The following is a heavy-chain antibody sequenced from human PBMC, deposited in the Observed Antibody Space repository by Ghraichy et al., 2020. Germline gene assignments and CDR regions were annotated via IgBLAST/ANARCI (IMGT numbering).Heavy chain of an antibody. CDR2: IFGGGSR. Sequence: GGSLRLSCAGSGFTVTSNYMVWVRQAPGKGLEWVAVIFGGGSRIYADAVKGRFTISRDNSKNSLYLQMNSLRVEDTAVYYCASGVRYCSGGSCYSKGLAYWGQGTLVTVSS. CDR3: ASGVRYCSGGSCYSKGLAY. V-gene: IGHV3-66*01. J-gene: IGHJ4*02. CDR1: GFTVTSNY. D-gene: IGHD2-15*01.